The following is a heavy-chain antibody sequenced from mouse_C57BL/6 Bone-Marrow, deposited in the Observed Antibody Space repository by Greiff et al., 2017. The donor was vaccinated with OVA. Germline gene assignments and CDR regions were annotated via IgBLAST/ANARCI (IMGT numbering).Heavy chain of an antibody. CDR3: ARHEGFIKDAMDY. Sequence: QVQLKESGPGLVAPSQSLSITCTVSGFSLTSYGVHWVRQPPGKGLEWLVVIWSDGSTTYNSALKSRLSISKDNSKSQVFLKMNSLQTDDTAMYYCARHEGFIKDAMDYWGQGTSVTVSS. D-gene: IGHD1-1*01. J-gene: IGHJ4*01. CDR1: GFSLTSYG. CDR2: IWSDGST. V-gene: IGHV2-6-1*01.